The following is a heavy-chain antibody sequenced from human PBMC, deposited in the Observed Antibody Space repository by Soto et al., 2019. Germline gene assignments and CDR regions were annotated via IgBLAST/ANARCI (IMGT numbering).Heavy chain of an antibody. CDR2: TYSRSKWYN. J-gene: IGHJ5*02. CDR1: GGSVSSNTAS. CDR3: AKGDNLGPKTGYAFDP. Sequence: QTVSLTGVSSGGSVSSNTASWNWVRQSPSRGLEWLGRTYSRSKWYNDYAVSVKSRIIINPDTSKNQFSLQLNSVTPEDTAVYYCAKGDNLGPKTGYAFDPWGQGILVTVSS. D-gene: IGHD5-12*01. V-gene: IGHV6-1*01.